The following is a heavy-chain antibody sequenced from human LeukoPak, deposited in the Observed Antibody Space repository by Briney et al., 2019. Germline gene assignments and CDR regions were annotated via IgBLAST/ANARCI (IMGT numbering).Heavy chain of an antibody. J-gene: IGHJ3*02. D-gene: IGHD6-13*01. CDR3: ARDRSSSWTGPGAFDI. CDR1: GFTFSSYW. CDR2: IKQDGSEK. V-gene: IGHV3-7*01. Sequence: GGSLRLSCAASGFTFSSYWMSWVRQAPGKGLEWVANIKQDGSEKYYVDSVKGRFTISRDNAKNSLYLQMNSLRAEDTAVYYCARDRSSSWTGPGAFDIWGQGTMVTVSS.